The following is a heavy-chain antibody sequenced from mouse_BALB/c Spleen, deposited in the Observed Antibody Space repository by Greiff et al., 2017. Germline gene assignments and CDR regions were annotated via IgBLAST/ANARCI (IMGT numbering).Heavy chain of an antibody. CDR1: GYSITSDYA. J-gene: IGHJ3*01. CDR2: ISYSGST. CDR3: ARSENDPFAY. Sequence: EVMLVESGPGLVKPSQSLSLTCTVTGYSITSDYAWNWIRQFPGNKLEWMGYISYSGSTSYNPSLKSRISITRDTSKNQFFLQLNSVTTEDTATYYCARSENDPFAYWGQGTLVTVSA. V-gene: IGHV3-2*02.